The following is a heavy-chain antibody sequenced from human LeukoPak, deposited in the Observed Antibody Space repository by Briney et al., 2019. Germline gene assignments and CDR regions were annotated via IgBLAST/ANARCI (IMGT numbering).Heavy chain of an antibody. Sequence: PSETLSLTCTVSGGSIKSHYLRWIRQTPGKGLEWIGCIYESGSTYHNPSLKSRVTISVKISTNQSSLQLSSRPAADTTSYYCAGGGCNWSYALDVWGQGTTVTVSS. CDR3: AGGGCNWSYALDV. CDR1: GGSIKSHY. CDR2: IYESGST. D-gene: IGHD1-1*01. J-gene: IGHJ6*02. V-gene: IGHV4-59*11.